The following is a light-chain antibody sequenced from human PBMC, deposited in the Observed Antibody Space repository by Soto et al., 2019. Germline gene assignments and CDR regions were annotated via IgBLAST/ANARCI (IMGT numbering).Light chain of an antibody. CDR3: QQYGSSGT. CDR2: GAS. V-gene: IGKV3-20*01. CDR1: QSVSSNY. Sequence: EIVLTQSPGTLSLSPGERATLSCRASQSVSSNYLAWYQQQPGQAPRLLIYGASSRATGIPDRFSGSGSGTDFTLTISRLEPEDFAVYYCQQYGSSGTFGQGTKV. J-gene: IGKJ1*01.